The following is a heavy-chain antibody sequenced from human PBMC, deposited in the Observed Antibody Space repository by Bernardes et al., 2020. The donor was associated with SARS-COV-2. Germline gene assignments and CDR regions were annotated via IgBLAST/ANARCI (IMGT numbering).Heavy chain of an antibody. Sequence: SETLSLTCTVYGGSFSGYYWSWIRQPPGKGLEWIGEINHSGSTNYNPSLKSRVTISVDTSKNQFSLKLSSVTAADTAVYYCARGHIRFFLWGQGTTVTVSS. CDR1: GGSFSGYY. V-gene: IGHV4-34*01. CDR3: ARGHIRFFL. J-gene: IGHJ6*02. CDR2: INHSGST. D-gene: IGHD3-3*01.